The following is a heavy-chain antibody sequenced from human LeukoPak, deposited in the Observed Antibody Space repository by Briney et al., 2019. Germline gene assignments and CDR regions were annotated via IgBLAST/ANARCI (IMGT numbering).Heavy chain of an antibody. Sequence: GGSLRLSCSASGFTFEDYGVHWIRQAPGKGLEWVSSISWSSGTTAYADSVEGRFTISRDNANNSLYLQMKSLRAEDTALYYCAKGSTLSYSSTWCDYWGQGTLVTVSS. V-gene: IGHV3-9*01. D-gene: IGHD6-13*01. CDR3: AKGSTLSYSSTWCDY. J-gene: IGHJ4*02. CDR1: GFTFEDYG. CDR2: ISWSSGTT.